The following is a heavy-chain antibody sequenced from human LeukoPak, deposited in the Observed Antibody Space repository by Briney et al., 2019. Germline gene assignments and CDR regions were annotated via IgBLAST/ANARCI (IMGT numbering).Heavy chain of an antibody. V-gene: IGHV4-30-4*08. J-gene: IGHJ4*02. CDR2: IHYSGST. CDR3: ARELDSSGYSRVVDY. Sequence: PSETLSLTCAVSGYSISSGYYWGWIRQPPGKGLEWIGYIHYSGSTYYNPSLKSRVSISADTSENQFSLKLSSVTAADTAVYYCARELDSSGYSRVVDYWGQGTLVTVSS. CDR1: GYSISSGYY. D-gene: IGHD3-22*01.